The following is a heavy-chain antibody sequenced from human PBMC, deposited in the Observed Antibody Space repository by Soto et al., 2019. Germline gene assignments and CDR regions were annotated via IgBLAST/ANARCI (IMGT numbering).Heavy chain of an antibody. J-gene: IGHJ4*02. CDR1: GGTSSSYA. D-gene: IGHD6-13*01. CDR3: ARDRRQQLVLDY. Sequence: SVKVSCKASGGTSSSYAISWVRQAPGQGLEWMGGIIPIFGTANYAQKFQGRVTITADESTSTAYMELSSLRSEDTAVYYCARDRRQQLVLDYWGQGTLVTVSS. V-gene: IGHV1-69*13. CDR2: IIPIFGTA.